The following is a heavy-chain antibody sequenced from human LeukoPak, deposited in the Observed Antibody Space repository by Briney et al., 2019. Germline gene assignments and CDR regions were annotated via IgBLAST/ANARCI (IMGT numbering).Heavy chain of an antibody. D-gene: IGHD3-16*02. CDR2: INHSGST. CDR3: ARGPSYDYVWGSYRYTRYFDY. CDR1: GGSFSGYY. V-gene: IGHV4-34*01. Sequence: PSETLSLTCAVYGGSFSGYYWSWIRQPPGKGLEWIGEINHSGSTNYNPSLKSRVTISVDTSKNQFSLKLSSVTAADTAVYYCARGPSYDYVWGSYRYTRYFDYWGQGTLVTVSS. J-gene: IGHJ4*02.